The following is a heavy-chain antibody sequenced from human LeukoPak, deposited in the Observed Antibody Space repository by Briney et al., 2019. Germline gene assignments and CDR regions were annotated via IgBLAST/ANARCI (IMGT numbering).Heavy chain of an antibody. CDR2: ISSSSSYI. V-gene: IGHV3-21*01. CDR3: AREGYYDSSGFGDDAFDI. Sequence: GGSLRLSCAASGFTFSSYAMSWVRQAPGKGLEWVSSISSSSSYIYYADSVKGRFTISRDNAKNSLYLQMNSLRAEDTAVYYCAREGYYDSSGFGDDAFDIWGQGTMVTVSS. D-gene: IGHD3-22*01. CDR1: GFTFSSYA. J-gene: IGHJ3*02.